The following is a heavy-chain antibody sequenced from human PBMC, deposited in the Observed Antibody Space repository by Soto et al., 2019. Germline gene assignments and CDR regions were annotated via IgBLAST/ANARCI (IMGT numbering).Heavy chain of an antibody. CDR3: ARNWNYVGMNWFDP. Sequence: QLLLQESGSGLVRPSQTRSVTCAVSGGSLTNAGYSWTWIRRAPGQGLEWIGHIYHTGNAYYNPSLKSRVTISLDMSKSHFSLNLTSAIAADTAIYYCARNWNYVGMNWFDPWGQGALVTVSS. CDR1: GGSLTNAGYS. CDR2: IYHTGNA. D-gene: IGHD1-7*01. J-gene: IGHJ5*02. V-gene: IGHV4-30-2*01.